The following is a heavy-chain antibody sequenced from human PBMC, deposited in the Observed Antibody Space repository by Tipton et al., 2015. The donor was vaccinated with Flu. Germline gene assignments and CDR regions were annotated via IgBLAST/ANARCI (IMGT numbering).Heavy chain of an antibody. CDR3: ARVRSSSWAGAFDD. D-gene: IGHD6-13*01. Sequence: TLSLTCTVSGGSISSYYWSWIRQPPGKGLEWIGYIYYSGNTNQNPSLKSRVTISVDTSKNQFSLKLSSVIAADTAVYYCARVRSSSWAGAFDDWGQGTLVTVSS. CDR1: GGSISSYY. V-gene: IGHV4-59*01. J-gene: IGHJ4*02. CDR2: IYYSGNT.